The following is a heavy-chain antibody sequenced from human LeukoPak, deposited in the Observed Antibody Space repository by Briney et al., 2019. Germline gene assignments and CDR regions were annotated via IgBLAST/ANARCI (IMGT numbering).Heavy chain of an antibody. CDR1: GFTFSNHW. J-gene: IGHJ4*02. D-gene: IGHD1-26*01. Sequence: GGSLRLSCAASGFTFSNHWMSWVRQAPGKGLEWVANIKQDGGAKYYVDSVKGRFTISRDNAKNSLYLQMNSLRAEDTAVYYCARDGSSDFDYWGQGTLVTVSS. CDR3: ARDGSSDFDY. V-gene: IGHV3-7*01. CDR2: IKQDGGAK.